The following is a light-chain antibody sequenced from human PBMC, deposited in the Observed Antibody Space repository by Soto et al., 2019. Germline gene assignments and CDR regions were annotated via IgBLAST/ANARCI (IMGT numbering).Light chain of an antibody. CDR2: DAS. CDR3: QQYANLPTPLT. J-gene: IGKJ4*01. CDR1: QDISNY. Sequence: DIQMTQSPSSLSASVGDRVTITCQASQDISNYLNWYQQKPGKATKLLIYDASNLETAVPSRFSGSGSGTDFTFTISSLQPEDIATYYCQQYANLPTPLTFGGGTKVEIK. V-gene: IGKV1-33*01.